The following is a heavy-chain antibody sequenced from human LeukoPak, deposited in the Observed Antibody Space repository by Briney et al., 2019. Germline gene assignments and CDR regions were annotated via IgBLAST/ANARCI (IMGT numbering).Heavy chain of an antibody. CDR3: ARSLGAGGTYYFDY. CDR1: GGSISSYY. D-gene: IGHD1/OR15-1a*01. J-gene: IGHJ4*02. CDR2: IYYSGST. Sequence: PSETLSLTCTVSGGSISSYYWSWIRQPPGKGLEWIGYIYYSGSTNYNPSLKSRVTISVDTSKNQFSLKLSSVTAADTAVYYCARSLGAGGTYYFDYWGQGTLVTVSS. V-gene: IGHV4-59*01.